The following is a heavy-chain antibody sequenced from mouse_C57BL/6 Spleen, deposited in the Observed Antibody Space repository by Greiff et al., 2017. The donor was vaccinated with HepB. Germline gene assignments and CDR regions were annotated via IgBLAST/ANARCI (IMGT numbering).Heavy chain of an antibody. CDR3: ARGGANWDVYFDY. CDR1: GYTFTSYW. J-gene: IGHJ2*01. Sequence: QVQLQQPGAELVMPGASVKLSCKASGYTFTSYWMHWVKQRPGQGLEWIGEIDPSDSYTNYNQKFKGKSTLTVDKSSSTAYMQLSSLTSEDSAVYYCARGGANWDVYFDYWGQGTTLTVSS. D-gene: IGHD4-1*01. V-gene: IGHV1-69*01. CDR2: IDPSDSYT.